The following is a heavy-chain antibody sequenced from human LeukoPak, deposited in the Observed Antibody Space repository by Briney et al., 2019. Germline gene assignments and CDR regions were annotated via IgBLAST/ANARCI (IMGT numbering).Heavy chain of an antibody. CDR2: ITGSGGST. J-gene: IGHJ4*02. Sequence: GGSLRLSCAASGFTFSTYAMHWVRQAPGKGLEWVSSITGSGGSTNYADSVKGRFIISRDNSKNTLYLQMNSLRAEDTAVYYCAKGGRSGNYYGIDYWGQGTLVTVSS. CDR1: GFTFSTYA. CDR3: AKGGRSGNYYGIDY. V-gene: IGHV3-23*01. D-gene: IGHD1-26*01.